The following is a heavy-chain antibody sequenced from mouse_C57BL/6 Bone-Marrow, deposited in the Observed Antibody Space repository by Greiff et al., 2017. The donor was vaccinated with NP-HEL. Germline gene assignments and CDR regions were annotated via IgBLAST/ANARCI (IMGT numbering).Heavy chain of an antibody. CDR1: GYTFTSYW. J-gene: IGHJ3*01. CDR3: TVDGKVAY. D-gene: IGHD2-1*01. V-gene: IGHV1-5*01. CDR2: IYPGGGDT. Sequence: EVKLMESGAVLARPGASVKMSCKASGYTFTSYWIRWVKQRPGHGLEWIGAIYPGGGDTSYNQKFKGKAKLTAVTSASTAYMERSSLTTEDSAVYDCTVDGKVAYWGQGTLVTVSA.